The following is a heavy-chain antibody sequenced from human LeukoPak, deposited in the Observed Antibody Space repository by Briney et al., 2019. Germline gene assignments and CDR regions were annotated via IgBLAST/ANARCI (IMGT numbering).Heavy chain of an antibody. CDR1: GGSISSGDYY. CDR3: ALNSYYYDSSGYYYFDY. D-gene: IGHD3-22*01. CDR2: IYYSGST. J-gene: IGHJ4*02. V-gene: IGHV4-30-4*01. Sequence: SETLSLTCTVSGGSISSGDYYWSWIRQPPGKGLEWIGYIYYSGSTYYNPSLKSRVTISVDTSKNQFSLKLSSVTAADTAVYYCALNSYYYDSSGYYYFDYWDQGTLVTVSS.